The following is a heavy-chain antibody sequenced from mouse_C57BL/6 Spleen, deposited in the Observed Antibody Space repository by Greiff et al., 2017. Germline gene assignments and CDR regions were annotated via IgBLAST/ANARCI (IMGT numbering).Heavy chain of an antibody. CDR3: ARVLGGAMDY. J-gene: IGHJ4*01. V-gene: IGHV5-16*01. Sequence: EVKLVESEGGLVQPGSSMKLSCTASGFTFSDYYMAWVRQVPDKGLEWVANINYDGSSTYYLDSLKSRFIISRDSAKNILYLPMSSLKSEDTATYYCARVLGGAMDYWGQGTSVTVSS. CDR1: GFTFSDYY. D-gene: IGHD4-1*01. CDR2: INYDGSST.